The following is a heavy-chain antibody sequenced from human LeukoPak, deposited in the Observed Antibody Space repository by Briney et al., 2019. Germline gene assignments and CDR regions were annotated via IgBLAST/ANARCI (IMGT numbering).Heavy chain of an antibody. CDR3: ARGAPYYMDV. Sequence: GGSLRLSCAASGFTFSSYWVHWVRQAPGRGLVWVSRINSDGSNTSYADSVRGRFTISRDNAKNTLYLEMNSLRAEDTAVYYCARGAPYYMDVWGKGTTVTVSS. CDR2: INSDGSNT. CDR1: GFTFSSYW. D-gene: IGHD2-21*01. V-gene: IGHV3-74*01. J-gene: IGHJ6*03.